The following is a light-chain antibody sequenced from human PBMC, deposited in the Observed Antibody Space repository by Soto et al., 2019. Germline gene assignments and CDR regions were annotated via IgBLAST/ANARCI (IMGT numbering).Light chain of an antibody. CDR3: SSYAGSNNYVV. Sequence: QAVVSQPPSASGSPGQSVTISCTGTSSDVGGYNYVSWYQQHPGKAPKLMIYEVSKRPSGVPDRFSGSKSGNTASLTVSGLQAEDEADYYCSSYAGSNNYVVFGGGTHLTVL. V-gene: IGLV2-8*01. J-gene: IGLJ2*01. CDR1: SSDVGGYNY. CDR2: EVS.